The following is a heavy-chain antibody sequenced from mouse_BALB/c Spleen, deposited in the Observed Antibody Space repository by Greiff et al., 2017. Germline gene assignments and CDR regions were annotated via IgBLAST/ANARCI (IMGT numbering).Heavy chain of an antibody. CDR2: ISSGSSTI. CDR1: EFTFSSFG. D-gene: IGHD3-3*01. V-gene: IGHV5-17*02. Sequence: EVKVVESGGGLVQPGGSRKLSCAASEFTFSSFGMHWVRQAPEKGLEWVAYISSGSSTIYYADTVKGRFTISRDNPKNTLFLQMTSLRSEDTAMYYCARGDSLPDWGQGTTLTVSS. CDR3: ARGDSLPD. J-gene: IGHJ2*01.